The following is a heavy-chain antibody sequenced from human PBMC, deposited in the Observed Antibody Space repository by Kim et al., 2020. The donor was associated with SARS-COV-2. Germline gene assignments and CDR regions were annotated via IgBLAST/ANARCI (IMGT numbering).Heavy chain of an antibody. Sequence: SETLSLTCTVSGGSITSSGYYWGWIRQPPGKGLEWIVSIYYSGSTNYNPSLKSRVTMSVDTSNNHFSLKLTSVTAADTAVYYCARRQMGKPIEDWGEGTRVIVSS. CDR2: IYYSGST. V-gene: IGHV4-39*02. J-gene: IGHJ4*02. CDR1: GGSITSSGYY. CDR3: ARRQMGKPIED. D-gene: IGHD1-26*01.